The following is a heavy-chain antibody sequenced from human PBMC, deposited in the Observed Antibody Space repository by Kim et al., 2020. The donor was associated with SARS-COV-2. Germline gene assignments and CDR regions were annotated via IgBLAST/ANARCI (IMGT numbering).Heavy chain of an antibody. D-gene: IGHD5-12*01. CDR3: AKRKGDGYTNYFFDS. J-gene: IGHJ4*01. CDR1: GFTFSIYA. CDR2: IGLSTGTT. V-gene: IGHV3-23*01. Sequence: GGSLRLSCAASGFTFSIYAMNWVRQAPGKGLEWVSAIGLSTGTTHYADSVKCRFTISRDNSKNTLYLQMNSLRAEDTAVYYCAKRKGDGYTNYFFDSWGQGTLVTVSS.